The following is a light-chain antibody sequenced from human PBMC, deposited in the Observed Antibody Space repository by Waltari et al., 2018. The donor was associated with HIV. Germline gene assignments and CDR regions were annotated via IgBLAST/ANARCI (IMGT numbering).Light chain of an antibody. V-gene: IGLV2-14*01. CDR3: SSYISSATPE. J-gene: IGLJ3*02. CDR2: EVS. Sequence: QSALTQPASVSGSPGQSISISCTGTSSDVGDYYVSWYQHHPGKAPQVIIYEVSNRPSGVFNRFSGATSGNTASLTISGLLPEDEADYFCSSYISSATPEFGGGTRLTVL. CDR1: SSDVGDYY.